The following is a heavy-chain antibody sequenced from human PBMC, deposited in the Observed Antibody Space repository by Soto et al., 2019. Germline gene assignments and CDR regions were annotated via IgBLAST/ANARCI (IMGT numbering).Heavy chain of an antibody. D-gene: IGHD6-19*01. V-gene: IGHV3-21*01. CDR1: GFTFSSYS. Sequence: EVQLVESGGGLVKPGGSLRLSCAASGFTFSSYSMNWVRQAPGKGLEWVSSISSSSSYIYYADSVKGRFTISRDNAKNSLYLHMNSLRAEDTAVYYCGRGGRGSGWLHGMDVWGQGTTVTVSS. J-gene: IGHJ6*02. CDR3: GRGGRGSGWLHGMDV. CDR2: ISSSSSYI.